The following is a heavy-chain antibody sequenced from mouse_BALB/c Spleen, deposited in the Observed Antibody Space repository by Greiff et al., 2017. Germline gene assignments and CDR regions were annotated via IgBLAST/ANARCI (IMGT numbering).Heavy chain of an antibody. CDR3: ARSYYRYDGYYFDY. Sequence: EVQGVESGGGLVKPGGSLKLSCAASGFTFSSYAMSWVRQSPEKRLEWVAEISSGGSYTYYPDTVTGRFTISRDNAKNTLYLEMSSLRSEDTAMYYCARSYYRYDGYYFDYWGQGTTLTVSS. CDR2: ISSGGSYT. V-gene: IGHV5-9-4*01. D-gene: IGHD2-14*01. CDR1: GFTFSSYA. J-gene: IGHJ2*01.